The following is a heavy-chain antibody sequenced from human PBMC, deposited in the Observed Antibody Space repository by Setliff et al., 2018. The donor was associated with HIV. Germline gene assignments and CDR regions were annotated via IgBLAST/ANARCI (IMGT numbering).Heavy chain of an antibody. CDR2: INPSGGST. CDR3: VRGGRSTQRKYNWFDP. Sequence: ASVKVSCKASGYTFTSYYMHWVRQAPGQGLEWMGIINPSGGSTSYAQKFQGRVTMTRDTSTSTVYMELSSLRSEDTAVYYCVRGGRSTQRKYNWFDPWGQGTLVTVSS. V-gene: IGHV1-46*01. J-gene: IGHJ5*02. CDR1: GYTFTSYY.